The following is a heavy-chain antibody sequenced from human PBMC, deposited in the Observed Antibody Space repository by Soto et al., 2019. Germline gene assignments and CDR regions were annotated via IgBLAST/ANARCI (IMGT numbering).Heavy chain of an antibody. J-gene: IGHJ4*02. CDR1: GYSFAGFW. V-gene: IGHV5-10-1*01. CDR2: IDPSDSQT. CDR3: ARQIYDSDTGPNFQYYFDS. Sequence: ESLKISCKGSGYSFAGFWITWVRQKPGKGLEWMGRIDPSDSQTYYSPSFRGHVTISVTKSITTVFLQWSSLRASDTAMYYCARQIYDSDTGPNFQYYFDSWGQGTPVTVSS. D-gene: IGHD3-22*01.